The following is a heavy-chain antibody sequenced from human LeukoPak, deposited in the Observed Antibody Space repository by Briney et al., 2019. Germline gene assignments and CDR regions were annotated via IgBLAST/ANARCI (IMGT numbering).Heavy chain of an antibody. V-gene: IGHV4-38-2*02. J-gene: IGHJ4*02. CDR3: ARSSRSWSTFDN. CDR2: IYHSGST. D-gene: IGHD2-2*01. Sequence: PETLSLTCTVSAYSISSGYYWGWIRQPPGKGLECIGTIYHSGSTYYNPSLKSRVTISVDTSKNQFSLRLSSVTAADTAVYYCARSSRSWSTFDNWGQGTLVTVSS. CDR1: AYSISSGYY.